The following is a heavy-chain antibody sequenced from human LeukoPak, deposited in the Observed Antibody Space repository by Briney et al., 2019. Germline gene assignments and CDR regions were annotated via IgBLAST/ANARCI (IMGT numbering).Heavy chain of an antibody. CDR1: GFTFSSYA. CDR2: ISGSGGST. D-gene: IGHD3-10*01. CDR3: AKEVLLWFGESPLDY. Sequence: GGSLRLPCAASGFTFSSYAMSWVRQAPGKGLEWVSAISGSGGSTYYADSVKGRFTISRDNSKNTLYLQMNSLRTEDTAVYYCAKEVLLWFGESPLDYWGQGTLATVSS. V-gene: IGHV3-23*01. J-gene: IGHJ4*02.